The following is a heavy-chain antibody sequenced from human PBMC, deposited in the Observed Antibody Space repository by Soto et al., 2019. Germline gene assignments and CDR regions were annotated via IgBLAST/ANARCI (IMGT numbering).Heavy chain of an antibody. Sequence: GGSLRLSCAASGFTVSSNYMSWVRQAPGKGLEWVSVIYSGGSTYYADSVKGRFTISRDNSKNTLYLQMNSLRAEDTAVYYCARVLWFGELYGDRWFDPWGQGTLVTVSS. CDR3: ARVLWFGELYGDRWFDP. J-gene: IGHJ5*02. CDR1: GFTVSSNY. V-gene: IGHV3-66*01. D-gene: IGHD3-10*01. CDR2: IYSGGST.